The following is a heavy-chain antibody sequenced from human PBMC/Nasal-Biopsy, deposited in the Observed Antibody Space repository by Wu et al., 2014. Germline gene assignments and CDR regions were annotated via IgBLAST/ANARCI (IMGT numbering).Heavy chain of an antibody. CDR2: IDWADDK. V-gene: IGHV2-70*16. CDR1: GFSLTTSGMC. CDR3: ARTSGFSAFDLDY. Sequence: VKPTQTLTLTCSFSGFSLTTSGMCXTWIRQPPGKALEWLARIDWADDKFYNTHLESRLTVSQDSSNNQVFLTMTKMDPADTATYYCARTSGFSAFDLDYWGPGILVTVSS. D-gene: IGHD5-12*01. J-gene: IGHJ4*02.